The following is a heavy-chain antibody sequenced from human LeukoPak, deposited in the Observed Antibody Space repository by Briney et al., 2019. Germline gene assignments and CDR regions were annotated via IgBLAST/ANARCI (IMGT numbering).Heavy chain of an antibody. D-gene: IGHD5-18*01. V-gene: IGHV5-51*01. CDR2: IYPGDSDT. CDR1: GYSFTSYW. Sequence: GESLKISCQGSGYSFTSYWIGWVRQMPGKGLEWMGIIYPGDSDTRYSPSFQGQVTISADKSISTAYLQWSSLKASDTAMYYCAREYSYGRYYYYGMDVWGQGTTVTVSS. CDR3: AREYSYGRYYYYGMDV. J-gene: IGHJ6*02.